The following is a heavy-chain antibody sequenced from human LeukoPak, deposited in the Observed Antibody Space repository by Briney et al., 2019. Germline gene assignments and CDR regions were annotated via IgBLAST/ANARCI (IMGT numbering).Heavy chain of an antibody. Sequence: ASVKVSCKASDYTFTNYGVSWVRQAPGQGLEWMGWISAYNGKTYDAQKFQGRVTVTTDTSTTTAYMDLRSLRSDDTAVYYCARTNLDCKNGVCYDYWGQGTPVTVSS. CDR3: ARTNLDCKNGVCYDY. V-gene: IGHV1-18*01. D-gene: IGHD2-8*01. CDR1: DYTFTNYG. J-gene: IGHJ4*02. CDR2: ISAYNGKT.